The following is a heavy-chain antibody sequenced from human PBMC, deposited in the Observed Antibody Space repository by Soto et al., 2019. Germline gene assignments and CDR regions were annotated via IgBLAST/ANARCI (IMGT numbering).Heavy chain of an antibody. CDR1: GFTFSSYA. Sequence: GSLRLSCAAPGFTFSSYAMSCVRLTPGKVLEWVSAISGSGSNTFYADSVRGRFTISRDNSKNTVFLQMNNLRAEDTAVYFCARDRATFDYWGQGTRVTVSS. V-gene: IGHV3-23*01. CDR3: ARDRATFDY. D-gene: IGHD1-26*01. CDR2: ISGSGSNT. J-gene: IGHJ4*02.